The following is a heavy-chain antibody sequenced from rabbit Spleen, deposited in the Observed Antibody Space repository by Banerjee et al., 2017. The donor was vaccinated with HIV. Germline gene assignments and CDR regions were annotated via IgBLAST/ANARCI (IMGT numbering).Heavy chain of an antibody. Sequence: QEQLVESGGGLVQPEGSLTLTCKASGFTISDRDVMCWVRQAPGKGLEWIACINTATGKAVYASWAKGRFTISKTSSTTVTLQMTSLTAADTATYFCGTVENSYDYFDLWGQGTLVTVS. CDR1: GFTISDRDV. CDR3: GTVENSYDYFDL. V-gene: IGHV1S45*01. D-gene: IGHD6-1*01. CDR2: INTATGKA. J-gene: IGHJ4*01.